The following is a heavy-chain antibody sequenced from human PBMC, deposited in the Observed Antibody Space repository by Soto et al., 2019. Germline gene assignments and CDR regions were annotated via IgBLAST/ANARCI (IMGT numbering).Heavy chain of an antibody. CDR1: GFIFNSYA. D-gene: IGHD3-22*01. CDR2: ISYEGSKK. Sequence: QVQLVESGGGVVQPGRSLRLSCAASGFIFNSYAMHWVRQAPGKGLEWVAVISYEGSKKYYADSVKGRFTISRDNSKNTLYLQMNILRAEDTAVYYCAREYYDSSGSDYWGQGTLVTVSS. V-gene: IGHV3-30-3*01. CDR3: AREYYDSSGSDY. J-gene: IGHJ4*02.